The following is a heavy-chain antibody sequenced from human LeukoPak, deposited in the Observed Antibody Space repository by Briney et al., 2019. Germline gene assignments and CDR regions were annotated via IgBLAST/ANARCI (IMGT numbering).Heavy chain of an antibody. D-gene: IGHD2-15*01. Sequence: SQTLSLTCALSGDSVSSNSAAWSWIRQSPSRGLEWLGRTYYRSKWYYDYAVSVKSRITINPDTSKNQFSLQLNSVTPEDTAVYYCARMPVANHDAFDIWGHGTMVTVSS. V-gene: IGHV6-1*01. CDR2: TYYRSKWYY. CDR3: ARMPVANHDAFDI. CDR1: GDSVSSNSAA. J-gene: IGHJ3*02.